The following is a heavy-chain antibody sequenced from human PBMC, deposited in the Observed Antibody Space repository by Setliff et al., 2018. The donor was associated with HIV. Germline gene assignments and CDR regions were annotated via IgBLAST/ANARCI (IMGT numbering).Heavy chain of an antibody. D-gene: IGHD6-6*01. CDR3: ARVSRGGSSPGWFDP. V-gene: IGHV4-34*01. CDR1: DGSFSGYY. Sequence: SETLFLTCAVYDGSFSGYYWSWIRQPPGKGLEWIGEINHSANTNYSPSLKSRVTISVDTSKNQFSLKLSSVTAADTAVYYCARVSRGGSSPGWFDPWGQGTLVTVSS. CDR2: INHSANT. J-gene: IGHJ5*02.